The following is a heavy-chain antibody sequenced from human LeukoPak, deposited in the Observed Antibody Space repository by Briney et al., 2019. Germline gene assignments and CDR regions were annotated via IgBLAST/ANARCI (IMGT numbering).Heavy chain of an antibody. D-gene: IGHD2-2*01. J-gene: IGHJ5*02. CDR2: IYSSGST. CDR1: AGSISSYY. Sequence: SETLSLTCTVWAGSISSYYGSWIRQPPGKGWEWIVYIYSSGSTNYNPSLKSRVSISVDTPKNQFSLNLSSVTAADTGQYYCARSVVVPTAIGGGFDPWGQGTLVTVSS. CDR3: ARSVVVPTAIGGGFDP. V-gene: IGHV4-59*01.